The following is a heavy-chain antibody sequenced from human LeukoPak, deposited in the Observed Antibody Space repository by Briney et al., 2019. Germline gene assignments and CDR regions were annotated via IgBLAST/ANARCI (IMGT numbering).Heavy chain of an antibody. CDR1: GFTFSDFY. J-gene: IGHJ4*02. V-gene: IGHV3-7*03. CDR3: ARWPHCQDF. Sequence: GGSLRLSCAASGFTFSDFYMSWVRQAPGKGLEWVANINKDGSEEKYVDSVKGRFTISRDNAKNSLYLQMSSLRADDTTVYYCARWPHCQDFWGRGTRVTVSS. CDR2: INKDGSEE.